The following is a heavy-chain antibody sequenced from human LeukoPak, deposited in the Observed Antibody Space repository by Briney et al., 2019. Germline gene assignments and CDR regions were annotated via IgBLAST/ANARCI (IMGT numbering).Heavy chain of an antibody. CDR1: GFTFSSYE. D-gene: IGHD3-10*01. Sequence: GGSLRLSCAASGFTFSSYEMNWVRQAPGKGLEWVSYISSSGSTIYYADSVKGRFTISRDNAKNSLYLQMNSLRVEDTAVYYCAREYYSLSYWGQGTLVTVSS. V-gene: IGHV3-48*03. CDR3: AREYYSLSY. CDR2: ISSSGSTI. J-gene: IGHJ4*02.